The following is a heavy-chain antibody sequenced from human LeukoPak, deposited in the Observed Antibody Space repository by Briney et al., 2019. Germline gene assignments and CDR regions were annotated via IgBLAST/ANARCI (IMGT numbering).Heavy chain of an antibody. J-gene: IGHJ2*01. V-gene: IGHV3-30*04. Sequence: PGRSLRLSCAASGFTFNSYVMHWVRQAPGKGLEWVAVISYDGSNQYYADSVKGRFTISRDNSKNTLYLQMNSLRAEDTAVYYCAKDDIAARPSWYFDLWGRGTLVTVSS. CDR2: ISYDGSNQ. CDR1: GFTFNSYV. CDR3: AKDDIAARPSWYFDL. D-gene: IGHD6-6*01.